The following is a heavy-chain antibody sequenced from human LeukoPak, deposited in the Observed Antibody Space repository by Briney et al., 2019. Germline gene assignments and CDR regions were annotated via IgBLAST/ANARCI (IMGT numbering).Heavy chain of an antibody. CDR2: IYYSGST. Sequence: PSETLSLTCTVSGGSISSSSYYWGWIRQPPGKGLEWIGSIYYSGSTYYNPSLKSRVTISVDTSKNQFSLKLSSVTAADTAVYYCAKVMGATPGEWGQGTLVTVSS. V-gene: IGHV4-39*01. CDR3: AKVMGATPGE. CDR1: GGSISSSSYY. D-gene: IGHD1-26*01. J-gene: IGHJ4*02.